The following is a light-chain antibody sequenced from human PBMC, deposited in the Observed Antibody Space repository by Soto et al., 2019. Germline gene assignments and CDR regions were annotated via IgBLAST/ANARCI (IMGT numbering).Light chain of an antibody. CDR2: DAS. V-gene: IGKV1-5*01. J-gene: IGKJ1*01. CDR3: QHSNRSAGT. CDR1: QTISSW. Sequence: DIKSAMYGKTLYAAVGAIVTITCRASQTISSWLAWYQQKPGKAPKLLIYDASTLQSGVPSRFSGSGSGTEFTLTISCLQSDDFALYYCQHSNRSAGTFGLGTKVDIK.